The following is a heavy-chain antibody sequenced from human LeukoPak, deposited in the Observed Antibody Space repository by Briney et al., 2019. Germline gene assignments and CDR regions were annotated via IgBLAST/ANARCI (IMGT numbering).Heavy chain of an antibody. J-gene: IGHJ4*02. CDR3: AREESSSSFDC. CDR1: EFTFSNYA. V-gene: IGHV3-30-3*01. Sequence: GGSLRLSCAASEFTFSNYAMNWVRQAPGKGLEWVAVMSYDGSIKYYADSVKGRFTVSRDNSKNTLYLQMNSLRAVDTAVYYCAREESSSSFDCWGQGTLVTVSS. D-gene: IGHD6-13*01. CDR2: MSYDGSIK.